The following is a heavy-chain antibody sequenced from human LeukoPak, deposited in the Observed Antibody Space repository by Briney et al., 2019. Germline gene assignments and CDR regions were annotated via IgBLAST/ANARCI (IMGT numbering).Heavy chain of an antibody. CDR1: GYRLPRYW. Sequence: EAPKTSRNCLGYRLPRYWIGLERQMPGKGLGWMVISYPGDYDTTYSHPFQGQVTTSADESISTAYLQWSSLKAADTAMYYYARPYSGQDYFDYWGQGTLVTVSS. CDR2: SYPGDYDT. V-gene: IGHV5-51*01. CDR3: ARPYSGQDYFDY. J-gene: IGHJ4*02. D-gene: IGHD5-12*01.